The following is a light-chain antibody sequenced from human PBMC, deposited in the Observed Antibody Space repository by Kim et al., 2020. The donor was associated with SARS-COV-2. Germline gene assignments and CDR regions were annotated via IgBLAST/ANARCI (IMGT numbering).Light chain of an antibody. J-gene: IGKJ2*01. CDR2: ATS. CDR3: QQSYGTPPRVH. CDR1: QAISLY. Sequence: DIEMTQSPSSLSASVGDRVTITCRSSQAISLYLNWYQQKPGKAPKLLIYATSTLQSGVPLRFSGRGSGTDFTLTIDSLESEDFGTYFCQQSYGTPPRVHIGLGTKLEI. V-gene: IGKV1-39*01.